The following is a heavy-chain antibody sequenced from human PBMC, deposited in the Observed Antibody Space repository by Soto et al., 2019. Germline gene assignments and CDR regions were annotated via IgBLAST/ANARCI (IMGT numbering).Heavy chain of an antibody. D-gene: IGHD3-10*01. Sequence: QVQLVESGGGVVQPGRSLRLSCAASGFTFSSYGMHWVRQAPGKGLEWVAVIWYDGSNKYYADSVKGRFTISRDNSKNTQYLQMNSLRAEDTAVYYCARVADRYYYGSETFDYWGQGTLVTVSS. J-gene: IGHJ4*02. CDR3: ARVADRYYYGSETFDY. CDR2: IWYDGSNK. CDR1: GFTFSSYG. V-gene: IGHV3-33*01.